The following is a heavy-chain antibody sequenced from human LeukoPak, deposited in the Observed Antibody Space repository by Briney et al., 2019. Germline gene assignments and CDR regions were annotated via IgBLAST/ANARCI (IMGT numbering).Heavy chain of an antibody. CDR3: AKVLRDWNDMPRFDS. CDR1: GFMFNGYS. V-gene: IGHV3-21*04. D-gene: IGHD1-1*01. Sequence: GGSLRLSCAASGFMFNGYSMTWVRQAPGKGLEWVSYISGGSDYIFYTDSVKGRFTISRDNAKKSLYLQMNSLRADDTAVYYCAKVLRDWNDMPRFDSWGQGTLVTVSS. CDR2: ISGGSDYI. J-gene: IGHJ4*02.